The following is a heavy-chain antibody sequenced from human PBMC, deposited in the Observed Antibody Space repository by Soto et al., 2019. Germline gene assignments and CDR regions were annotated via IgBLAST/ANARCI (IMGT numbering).Heavy chain of an antibody. Sequence: QVQLVESGGGLVKPGGSLRLSCAASGFNFSDYYMTWIRQTPGEGPEWLSYISGSSSHTNYADSVKGRFTISRDNAKNSLYLQISSLGAEDTAVYYCSRRLSAHFDYWGQGTLVTVSS. CDR2: ISGSSSHT. CDR1: GFNFSDYY. CDR3: SRRLSAHFDY. V-gene: IGHV3-11*05. D-gene: IGHD3-10*01. J-gene: IGHJ4*02.